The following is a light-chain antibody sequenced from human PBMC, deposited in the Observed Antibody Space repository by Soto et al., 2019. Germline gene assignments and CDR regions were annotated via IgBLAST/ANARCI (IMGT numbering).Light chain of an antibody. V-gene: IGLV2-8*01. J-gene: IGLJ2*01. CDR3: SSYAGSNNFVV. CDR1: SSDVGGYNY. CDR2: EVN. Sequence: QSVLTQPPSASGSPGQSVTISCTGTSSDVGGYNYVSWYQQHPGKAPKLMIYEVNKRPSGVPDRFSGSKSGNTAFLTVSGLQGEDEADYYCSSYAGSNNFVVFGGGTQLTVL.